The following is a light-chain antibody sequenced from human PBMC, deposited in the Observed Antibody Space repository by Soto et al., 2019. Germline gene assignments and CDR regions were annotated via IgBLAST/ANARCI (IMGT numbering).Light chain of an antibody. J-gene: IGKJ4*01. Sequence: DIQMTQSPSSLSASVGDRVTITCRASQGISNSLAWYQQKPGKVTKLLIYTASTLQSGVPSRFSGRVFGTDFTLTITSLQPEDVATYYCQKYNSAPLTFGGGTKVEIK. CDR3: QKYNSAPLT. CDR1: QGISNS. CDR2: TAS. V-gene: IGKV1-27*01.